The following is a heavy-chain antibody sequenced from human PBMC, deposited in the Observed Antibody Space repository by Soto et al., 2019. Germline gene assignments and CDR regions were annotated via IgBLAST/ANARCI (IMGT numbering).Heavy chain of an antibody. D-gene: IGHD3-22*01. CDR1: GYSLTSYW. J-gene: IGHJ4*02. V-gene: IGHV5-51*01. CDR2: IYAVDSDT. Sequence: GESLKISCKGSGYSLTSYWIGWVRQMPGKGLEGMGMIYAVDSDTRDSRSFKGQGTILADKFISTAYLQWSSMKASDTAMYYCASVFDYYYDSSGSLDYWGQGTLVTVSS. CDR3: ASVFDYYYDSSGSLDY.